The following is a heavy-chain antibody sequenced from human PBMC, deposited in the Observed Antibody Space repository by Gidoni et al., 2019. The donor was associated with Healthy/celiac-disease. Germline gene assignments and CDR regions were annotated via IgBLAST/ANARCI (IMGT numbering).Heavy chain of an antibody. D-gene: IGHD3-16*01. J-gene: IGHJ4*02. CDR2: ISAYNGNT. Sequence: QVQLLQSGAAVKKPGASLTVSFRASGYTFTRYRISWLLQAPGQGCEWMGWISAYNGNTNYAQKLQGRVTMTTDTSTSTVYMELRSLRSDDTAVYYCAIDGLRGPLGDWGQGTLVTVSS. CDR3: AIDGLRGPLGD. CDR1: GYTFTRYR. V-gene: IGHV1-18*04.